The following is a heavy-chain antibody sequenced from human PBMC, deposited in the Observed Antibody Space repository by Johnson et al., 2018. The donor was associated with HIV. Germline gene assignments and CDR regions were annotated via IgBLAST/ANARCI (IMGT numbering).Heavy chain of an antibody. J-gene: IGHJ3*02. V-gene: IGHV3-66*04. Sequence: VQLVESGGGLVKPGGSLRLSCAASGFTFSDYYMSWVRQAPGKGLEWVSVIYSGGSTYYADSVKGRFTISRDNAKNSLYLQMNSLRAEDTAVYYCARLRAEAQFDAFISGAKGQWSPSLQ. D-gene: IGHD5-24*01. CDR1: GFTFSDYY. CDR2: IYSGGST. CDR3: ARLRAEAQFDAFIS.